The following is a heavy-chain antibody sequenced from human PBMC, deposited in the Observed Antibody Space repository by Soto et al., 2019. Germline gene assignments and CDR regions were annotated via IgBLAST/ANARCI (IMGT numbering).Heavy chain of an antibody. Sequence: SETLSLTCTVSGASISGFYWSWIRKSAGKGLEWIGRIYATGTTDYNPSLKSRVMMSVDTSKKQFSLKLRSVTAADTAVYYCVRDGAKTLRDWFDPWGQGISVTVSS. CDR2: IYATGTT. D-gene: IGHD1-26*01. CDR1: GASISGFY. V-gene: IGHV4-4*07. J-gene: IGHJ5*02. CDR3: VRDGAKTLRDWFDP.